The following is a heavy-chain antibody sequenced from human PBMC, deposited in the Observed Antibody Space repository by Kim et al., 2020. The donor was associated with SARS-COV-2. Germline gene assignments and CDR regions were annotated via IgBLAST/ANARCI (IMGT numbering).Heavy chain of an antibody. V-gene: IGHV3-11*05. CDR3: SRVSSGSSSWDWFDP. CDR1: GFTFSDYY. CDR2: ISSTTSYT. Sequence: GGSLRLSCAASGFTFSDYYMSWIRQAPGKGLEWVSYISSTTSYTKYADSVKVRFTISRYNAKNSLYLQMNSLRAEDTAVYYCSRVSSGSSSWDWFDPWG. J-gene: IGHJ5*02. D-gene: IGHD6-13*01.